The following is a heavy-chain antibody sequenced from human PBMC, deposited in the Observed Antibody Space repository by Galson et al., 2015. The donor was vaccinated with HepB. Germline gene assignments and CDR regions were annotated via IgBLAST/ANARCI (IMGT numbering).Heavy chain of an antibody. CDR2: IDWDDDK. CDR1: GFSLTTSGMR. V-gene: IGHV2-70*04. J-gene: IGHJ6*03. CDR3: ARTLKTDYYYYTDV. Sequence: PALVKPTQTLTLTCTFSGFSLTTSGMRVSWIRQPPGKALEWLARIDWDDDKFYSTSLKTRLSISKDTSKNQVVLTMTNMDPVDTATYYCARTLKTDYYYYTDVWGKGATVTVSS. D-gene: IGHD1-1*01.